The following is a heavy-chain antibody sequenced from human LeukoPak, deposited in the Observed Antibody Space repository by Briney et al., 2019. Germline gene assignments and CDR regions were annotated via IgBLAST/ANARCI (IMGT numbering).Heavy chain of an antibody. J-gene: IGHJ4*02. CDR1: GGSFSGYY. Sequence: PSETLSLTCGVYGGSFSGYYYNWIRQSPGKGLEWIAEINHLGSTNYNPSLRGRVAISIDTSKSQFSLRLISVTAADTAVYYCARGGYNIDWMKDAPDIWGQGTLVTVSS. V-gene: IGHV4-34*01. D-gene: IGHD3-9*01. CDR3: ARGGYNIDWMKDAPDI. CDR2: INHLGST.